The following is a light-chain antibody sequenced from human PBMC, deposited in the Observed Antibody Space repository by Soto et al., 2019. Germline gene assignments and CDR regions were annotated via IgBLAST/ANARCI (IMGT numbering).Light chain of an antibody. V-gene: IGLV2-8*01. J-gene: IGLJ1*01. Sequence: QSALTQPPSASGSPGQSVTISCTGTSSDVGGYNYVSWYQQHPGKAPKLMIYEVSKRPSGVPDRFSGSKSGNTASLTVSGLQADDEADYYCSSYTGSTPYVFGTGTKSPS. CDR2: EVS. CDR3: SSYTGSTPYV. CDR1: SSDVGGYNY.